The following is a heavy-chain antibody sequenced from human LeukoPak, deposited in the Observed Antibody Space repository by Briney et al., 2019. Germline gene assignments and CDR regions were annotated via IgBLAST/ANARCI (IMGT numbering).Heavy chain of an antibody. CDR2: IYPGDSDT. D-gene: IGHD3-10*01. V-gene: IGHV5-51*01. J-gene: IGHJ4*02. Sequence: GESLQISCKASGYSFTNHWIGWVRQMPGKGLEWMGIIYPGDSDTTYSPSFQGQVTISADKSISTAYLQWSSLKASDTAMYYCARRMVRGVITSPFDCWGQGTLVTVSA. CDR1: GYSFTNHW. CDR3: ARRMVRGVITSPFDC.